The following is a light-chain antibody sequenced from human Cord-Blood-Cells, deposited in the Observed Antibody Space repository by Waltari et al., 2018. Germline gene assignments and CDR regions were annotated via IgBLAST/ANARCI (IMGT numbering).Light chain of an antibody. CDR3: VLYMGSGIWV. CDR2: STN. J-gene: IGLJ3*02. Sequence: QTVVTQEPSFSVSPGGTVTPTCGLSSGSVSTSYYPSWYQQTPGQSPRTLIYSTNTRSSGVPDRFSGSILGSKAALTITGAQADDESDYYCVLYMGSGIWVFGGGTKLTVL. V-gene: IGLV8-61*01. CDR1: SGSVSTSYY.